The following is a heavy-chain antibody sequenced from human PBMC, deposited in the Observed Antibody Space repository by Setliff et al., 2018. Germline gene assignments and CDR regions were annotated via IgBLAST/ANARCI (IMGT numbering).Heavy chain of an antibody. CDR3: ARDHNYAYDY. V-gene: IGHV3-23*01. D-gene: IGHD1-1*01. J-gene: IGHJ4*02. Sequence: GGSLRLSCVASGFTFSSYAMSWVRQAPGKGLEWVSAISASGGSTYYADSVKGRFTISRDNSKNTLYLQMNSLRAEDTAVYYCARDHNYAYDYWGQGTLVTVSS. CDR2: ISASGGST. CDR1: GFTFSSYA.